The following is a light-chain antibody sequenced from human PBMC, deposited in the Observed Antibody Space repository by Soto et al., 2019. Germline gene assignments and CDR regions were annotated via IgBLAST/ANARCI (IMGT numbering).Light chain of an antibody. Sequence: IVLTQSPGTLSLSPGERATLSCRASQSVSSRSLAWYQQKPGQAPRLLIYGASSRATGIRDRFIGSGSGTDFTLTISRLEPEDFAVYYCQQYGSSPPITFGQGTRLEIK. CDR3: QQYGSSPPIT. J-gene: IGKJ5*01. V-gene: IGKV3-20*01. CDR1: QSVSSRS. CDR2: GAS.